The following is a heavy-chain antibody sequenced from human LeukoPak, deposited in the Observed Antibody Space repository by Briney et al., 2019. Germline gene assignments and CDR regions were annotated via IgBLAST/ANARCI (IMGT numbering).Heavy chain of an antibody. CDR3: ARSGYSYGYGTYYFDY. CDR2: ISSSSSYI. D-gene: IGHD5-18*01. Sequence: GGSLRLSCAASGFTFSSHSMNWVRQAPGKGLEWVSSISSSSSYIYYADSVKGRFTISRDNAKNSLYLQMNSLRAEDTAVYYCARSGYSYGYGTYYFDYWGQGTLVTVSS. J-gene: IGHJ4*02. CDR1: GFTFSSHS. V-gene: IGHV3-21*01.